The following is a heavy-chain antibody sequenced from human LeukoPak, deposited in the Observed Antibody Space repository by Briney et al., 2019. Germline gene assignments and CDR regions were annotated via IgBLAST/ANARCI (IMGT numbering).Heavy chain of an antibody. CDR2: ISAYNGNT. Sequence: ASVKVSCKASVYTFTSYGISWVRQAPGQGLEWMGWISAYNGNTNYAQKLQGRVTMTTDTSTSTAYMELRSLRSDDTAVYYCARGGIAAAGPILTRYYYMDVWGKGTTVTVSS. V-gene: IGHV1-18*01. D-gene: IGHD6-13*01. J-gene: IGHJ6*03. CDR1: VYTFTSYG. CDR3: ARGGIAAAGPILTRYYYMDV.